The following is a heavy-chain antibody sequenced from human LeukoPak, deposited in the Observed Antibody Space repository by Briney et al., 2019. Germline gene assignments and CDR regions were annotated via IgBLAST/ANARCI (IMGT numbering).Heavy chain of an antibody. CDR1: GGSISSSSYY. V-gene: IGHV4-61*05. D-gene: IGHD4-17*01. CDR2: IYYSGST. Sequence: SETLSLTCTVSGGSISSSSYYWSWIRQPPGKGLEWIGYIYYSGSTNYNPSLKSRVTISVDTSKNQFSLKLSSVTAADTAVYYCARHASGDYVNLYYFDYWGQGTLVTVSS. J-gene: IGHJ4*02. CDR3: ARHASGDYVNLYYFDY.